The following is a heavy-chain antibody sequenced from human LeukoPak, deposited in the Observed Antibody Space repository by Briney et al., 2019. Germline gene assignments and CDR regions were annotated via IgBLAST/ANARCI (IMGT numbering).Heavy chain of an antibody. Sequence: PRGSLRLSCAASGFTVSSNYVSWVRQAPGKGLEWVSVIYSGGSTYYADSVKGRFTISRDNSKNTLYLQMNSLRAEDTAVYYCARDSHYYGSGSYANLLFYYWGQGTLVTVSS. CDR1: GFTVSSNY. D-gene: IGHD3-10*01. J-gene: IGHJ4*02. V-gene: IGHV3-66*01. CDR3: ARDSHYYGSGSYANLLFYY. CDR2: IYSGGST.